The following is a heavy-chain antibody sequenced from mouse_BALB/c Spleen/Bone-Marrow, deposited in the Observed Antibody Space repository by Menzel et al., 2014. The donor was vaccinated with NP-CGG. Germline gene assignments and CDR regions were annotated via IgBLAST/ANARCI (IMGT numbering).Heavy chain of an antibody. J-gene: IGHJ2*01. Sequence: DVKLVESGGGLVKPGGSLKLSCAASGFTFSDYYMYWVRQTPEKRLEWVATISDGGSYTYYPDSVKGRFTISRDNAKNNLYLQMSSLKSEDTAMYYCARDYYGSSYPFDYWGRGTTLTVSS. V-gene: IGHV5-4*02. CDR3: ARDYYGSSYPFDY. D-gene: IGHD1-1*01. CDR2: ISDGGSYT. CDR1: GFTFSDYY.